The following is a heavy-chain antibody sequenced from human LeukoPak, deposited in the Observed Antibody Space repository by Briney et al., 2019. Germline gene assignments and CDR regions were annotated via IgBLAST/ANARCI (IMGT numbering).Heavy chain of an antibody. Sequence: GGSLRLSCAASGFTLSSYAMSWVRQAPGKGLEWVSAISGSGGSTYYADSVKGRFTISRDNSKNTLYLQMNSLRAEDTAVYYCAKTHSSSWGIFDYWGQGTLVTVSS. J-gene: IGHJ4*02. CDR2: ISGSGGST. CDR3: AKTHSSSWGIFDY. D-gene: IGHD6-13*01. CDR1: GFTLSSYA. V-gene: IGHV3-23*01.